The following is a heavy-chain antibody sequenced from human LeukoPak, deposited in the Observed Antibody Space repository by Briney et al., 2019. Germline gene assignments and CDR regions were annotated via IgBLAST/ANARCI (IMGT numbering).Heavy chain of an antibody. CDR3: ARTYGSGSLDY. J-gene: IGHJ4*02. D-gene: IGHD2-15*01. V-gene: IGHV3-48*01. Sequence: PGGSLRLSCAASGFTFSNHNMDWVRQAPGKGLEWISYISGRGEAIFYADSVQGRFTISRDNAKNSIYLQMNGLTAEDTAVYHCARTYGSGSLDYGGQGTLVTVSS. CDR2: ISGRGEAI. CDR1: GFTFSNHN.